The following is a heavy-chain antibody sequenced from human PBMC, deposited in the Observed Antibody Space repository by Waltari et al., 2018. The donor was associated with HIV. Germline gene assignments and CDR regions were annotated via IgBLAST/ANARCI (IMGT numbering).Heavy chain of an antibody. J-gene: IGHJ4*02. CDR1: GFSFSYYD. CDR2: ISYDVSKT. D-gene: IGHD5-18*01. Sequence: QGQLVESGGGVVQPGKSLRLSCAASGFSFSYYDMHWVRQAPGKGLEGVALISYDVSKTSYADSVKCRFTISRDNSKNTLFLQIHSLTTDDTAVYYCAKDPRGYTYTGDYWGQGTQVTVSS. CDR3: AKDPRGYTYTGDY. V-gene: IGHV3-30*18.